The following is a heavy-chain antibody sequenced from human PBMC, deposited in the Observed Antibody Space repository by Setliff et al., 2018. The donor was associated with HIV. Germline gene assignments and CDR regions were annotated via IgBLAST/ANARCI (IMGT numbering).Heavy chain of an antibody. Sequence: SVKVSCKASGDTFRNYAFSWVRQAPGQGPEWMGGIMPVFDKQKYAQKFQGRVTITADESTSSVYMELSGLRSEDTAVYYCSIDVIGGWLRPMPDYWGPGTLVTVSS. CDR3: SIDVIGGWLRPMPDY. CDR2: IMPVFDKQ. D-gene: IGHD5-12*01. V-gene: IGHV1-69*13. CDR1: GDTFRNYA. J-gene: IGHJ4*02.